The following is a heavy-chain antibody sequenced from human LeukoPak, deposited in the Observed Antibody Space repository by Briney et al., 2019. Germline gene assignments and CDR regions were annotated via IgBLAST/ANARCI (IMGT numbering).Heavy chain of an antibody. CDR1: GGSISSYY. V-gene: IGHV4-59*08. J-gene: IGHJ4*02. Sequence: PSETLSLTCTVSGGSISSYYWSWIRQPPGKGLEWIGYIYYSGSTNYNPSLKSRVTISGDTSKNQFSLKLSSVTAADTAIYYCARHYDSRGYPADYWGQGALVTVSS. CDR3: ARHYDSRGYPADY. D-gene: IGHD3-22*01. CDR2: IYYSGST.